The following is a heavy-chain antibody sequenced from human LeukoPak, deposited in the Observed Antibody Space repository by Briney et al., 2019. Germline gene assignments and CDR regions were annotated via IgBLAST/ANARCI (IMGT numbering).Heavy chain of an antibody. Sequence: GGSLRLSCAASGFTFDDYAMHWVRQAPGKGLEWVSGIRWNSGSIGYADSVKGRFTISRDNAKNSLYLQMNSLRAEDTALYYCAKGPLRYFDWFDYWGQGTLVTVSS. D-gene: IGHD3-9*01. CDR3: AKGPLRYFDWFDY. V-gene: IGHV3-9*01. CDR1: GFTFDDYA. CDR2: IRWNSGSI. J-gene: IGHJ4*02.